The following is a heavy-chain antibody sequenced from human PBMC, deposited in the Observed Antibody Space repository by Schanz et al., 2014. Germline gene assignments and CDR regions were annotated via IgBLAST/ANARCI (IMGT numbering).Heavy chain of an antibody. J-gene: IGHJ4*02. CDR2: ISSGGTTI. CDR3: ARGGATRFDY. D-gene: IGHD1-26*01. CDR1: GFTVSINY. V-gene: IGHV3-48*02. Sequence: EVQLVESGGGLVQPGGSLRLSCAASGFTVSINYMSWVRQAPGKGLEWIAYISSGGTTIYYADSVKGRFTISRDNAKSSLYLQMNSLRDEDTAVYYCARGGATRFDYWGQGTLVTVSS.